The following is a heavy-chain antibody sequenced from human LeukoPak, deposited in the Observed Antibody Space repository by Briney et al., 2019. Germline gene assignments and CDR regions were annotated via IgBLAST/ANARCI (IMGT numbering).Heavy chain of an antibody. CDR2: LYYSGST. Sequence: WETLSLTCTVSGGSISSRNYYWGWIRQPPGKGLEWIGSLYYSGSTYYNPSLKSRVTISVDASKNQFSLKLSSVTAADTAVYYCARRGDYWGQGTLVTVSS. CDR3: ARRGDY. D-gene: IGHD6-25*01. V-gene: IGHV4-39*01. J-gene: IGHJ4*02. CDR1: GGSISSRNYY.